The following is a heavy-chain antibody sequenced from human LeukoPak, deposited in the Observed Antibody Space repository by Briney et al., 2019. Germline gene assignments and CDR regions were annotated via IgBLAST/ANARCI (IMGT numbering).Heavy chain of an antibody. V-gene: IGHV3-30*02. Sequence: GGSLTLSCAASGFTFSGSGMHWVRQAQGTGLEWEALIPYDGTNKYYADSVKGRFTISRDNSKNTLYLQMNSLRAEGTALYYCAKDLDYFGPGTLVTVSS. CDR1: GFTFSGSG. J-gene: IGHJ4*02. CDR3: AKDLDY. CDR2: IPYDGTNK.